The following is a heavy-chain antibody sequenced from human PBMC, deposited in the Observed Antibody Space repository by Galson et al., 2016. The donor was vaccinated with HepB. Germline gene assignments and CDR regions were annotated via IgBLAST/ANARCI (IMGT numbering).Heavy chain of an antibody. CDR2: INPDGSGK. CDR3: AGGAFL. J-gene: IGHJ4*02. CDR1: GSTISGSW. D-gene: IGHD2/OR15-2a*01. V-gene: IGHV3-7*01. Sequence: SLRLSCAVSGSTISGSWMYWVRQAPGKGLEWVANINPDGSGKNYVDSVKGRFTISRDDAKNSLYLQMDSLRAEDTAVYYCAGGAFLGGQGTLVTVSS.